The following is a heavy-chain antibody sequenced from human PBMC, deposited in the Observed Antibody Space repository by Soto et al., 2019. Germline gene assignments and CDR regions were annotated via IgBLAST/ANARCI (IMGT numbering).Heavy chain of an antibody. CDR2: IYYRGNT. Sequence: SETLSLTCIVSGGSISSYYWSWIRQPPGKGLEWIGSIYYRGNTYYNPSLKSRVTISVDTSKNQFSLKLSSVTAADTAVYYCAREGGGYCSGGSCQVDYWGQGTLVTVSS. J-gene: IGHJ4*02. CDR3: AREGGGYCSGGSCQVDY. CDR1: GGSISSYY. V-gene: IGHV4-59*05. D-gene: IGHD2-15*01.